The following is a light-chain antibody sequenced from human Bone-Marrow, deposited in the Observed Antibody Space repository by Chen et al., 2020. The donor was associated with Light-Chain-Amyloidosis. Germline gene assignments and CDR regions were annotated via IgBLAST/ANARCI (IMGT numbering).Light chain of an antibody. Sequence: DIQMTLSPSTLSASVGDRVTITCRASQSISSWLAWYQQKPGKAPKLLIYKASSLQSGVPSRFSGSGSGTEFTLTITSLTSEDFALYYCQQYNDWPLTFGGGTKVE. V-gene: IGKV1-5*03. J-gene: IGKJ4*01. CDR3: QQYNDWPLT. CDR2: KAS. CDR1: QSISSW.